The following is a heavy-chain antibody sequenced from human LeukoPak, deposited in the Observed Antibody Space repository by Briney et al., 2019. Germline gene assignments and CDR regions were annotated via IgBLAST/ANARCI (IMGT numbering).Heavy chain of an antibody. CDR1: GFSFSSYA. Sequence: GGSLRLSCGASGFSFSSYAMSWVRQAPGKGLEWVSTIVVGGGRTLYADSFKGRFPVSGDNSKNSLYVQMNSLICDDTCVYYFANGTGYSFDYSFHLCGQGTLATVSS. J-gene: IGHJ4*02. CDR3: ANGTGYSFDYSFHL. V-gene: IGHV3-23*01. CDR2: IVVGGGRT. D-gene: IGHD5-18*01.